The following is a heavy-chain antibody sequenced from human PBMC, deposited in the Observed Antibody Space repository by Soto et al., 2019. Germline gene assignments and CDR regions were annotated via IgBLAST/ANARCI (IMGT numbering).Heavy chain of an antibody. J-gene: IGHJ3*01. Sequence: GGSLRLSCAASGFTFGDYAMHWLRQAPGKGLEWVADIPYDGSKGNYADSVEGRFTISRDNSKNTLYVQMNSLRVDDTAVYYCARDSWGCDVWGQGTMVTVSS. CDR3: ARDSWGCDV. V-gene: IGHV3-30-3*01. CDR1: GFTFGDYA. D-gene: IGHD3-16*01. CDR2: IPYDGSKG.